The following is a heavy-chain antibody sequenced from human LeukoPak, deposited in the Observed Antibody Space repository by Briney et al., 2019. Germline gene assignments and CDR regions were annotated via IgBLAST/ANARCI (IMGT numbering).Heavy chain of an antibody. J-gene: IGHJ4*02. Sequence: ASVKVSCKASGYTFTSYDINWVRQATGQGLEWMGWMNPNSGNTGYAQKLQGRVTMTRNTSISTAYMELSSLRSEDTAVYYCARGSRYYDFWSGYSTGDYWGQGTLVTVSS. V-gene: IGHV1-8*01. CDR1: GYTFTSYD. D-gene: IGHD3-3*01. CDR3: ARGSRYYDFWSGYSTGDY. CDR2: MNPNSGNT.